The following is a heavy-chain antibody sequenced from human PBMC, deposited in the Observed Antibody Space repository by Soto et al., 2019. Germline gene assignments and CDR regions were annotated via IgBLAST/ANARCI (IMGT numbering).Heavy chain of an antibody. V-gene: IGHV3-48*04. CDR3: VRQTRGRHDVFDV. CDR1: GFTFSSYG. CDR2: ISGSGTTE. D-gene: IGHD2-2*01. J-gene: IGHJ3*01. Sequence: PGGSLRLSCAASGFTFSSYGMHWVRQAPGKGLEWVSSISGSGTTEYYAGSVKGRFTVSRDNANNSVHLQMDTLRAEDSALYLCVRQTRGRHDVFDVWGRGTMVTVS.